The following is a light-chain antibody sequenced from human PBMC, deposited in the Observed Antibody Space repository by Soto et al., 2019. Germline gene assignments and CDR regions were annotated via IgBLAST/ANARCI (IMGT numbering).Light chain of an antibody. Sequence: EIVMTQSPVTLSVSPGERATLSCRASRSVSSNLAWYQQKPGQAPSLLIYGAFTRATGIPARFSGTGSGTEFTLTISSLQSEDFALYYCQQYNDWPLTFGQGTRLEIK. CDR1: RSVSSN. V-gene: IGKV3-15*01. CDR2: GAF. J-gene: IGKJ5*01. CDR3: QQYNDWPLT.